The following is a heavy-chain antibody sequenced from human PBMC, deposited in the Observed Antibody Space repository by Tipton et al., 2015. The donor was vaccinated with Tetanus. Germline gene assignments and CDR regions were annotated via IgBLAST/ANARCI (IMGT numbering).Heavy chain of an antibody. Sequence: TLSLTCAVDGGSLNNYYWAWFRQPPGKGLEWIGEIEHSGNTRYNPSLKSRLTISVDTSKDQFSLKLSSVVAADTAVYYCARGPFAYDRWGQGALVTVSS. CDR2: IEHSGNT. J-gene: IGHJ5*02. CDR1: GGSLNNYY. CDR3: ARGPFAYDR. V-gene: IGHV4-34*01.